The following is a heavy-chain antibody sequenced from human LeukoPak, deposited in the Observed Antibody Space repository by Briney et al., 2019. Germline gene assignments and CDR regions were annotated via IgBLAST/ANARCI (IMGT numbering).Heavy chain of an antibody. CDR2: ISRDSSVI. V-gene: IGHV3-48*01. CDR1: GFTFSGYS. J-gene: IGHJ4*02. CDR3: ARVRAAAEGTTFDY. Sequence: GGSLRLSCAASGFTFSGYSMNWVRQAPGKGLEWVSYISRDSSVIYYADSVKGRFTISRDNAKNSLYLQMNSLRAEDTAVFYCARVRAAAEGTTFDYWGQGTLVTDSS. D-gene: IGHD6-13*01.